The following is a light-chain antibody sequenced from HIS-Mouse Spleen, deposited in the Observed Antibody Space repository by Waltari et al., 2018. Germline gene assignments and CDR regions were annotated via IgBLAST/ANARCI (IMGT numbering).Light chain of an antibody. CDR2: KAS. V-gene: IGKV1-5*03. J-gene: IGKJ1*01. CDR1: QSISSW. Sequence: DIQMTQSPSTLSASVGDRITNTCRASQSISSWLAWYQQKPGTAPKLLIYKASSLESGVPSRFSGSGSGTEFTLTISSLQPDDFATYYCQQYNSYSRTFGQGTKVEIK. CDR3: QQYNSYSRT.